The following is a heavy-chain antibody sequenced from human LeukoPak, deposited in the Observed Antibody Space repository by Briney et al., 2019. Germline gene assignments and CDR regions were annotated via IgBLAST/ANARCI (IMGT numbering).Heavy chain of an antibody. CDR1: RFTFSACA. CDR3: AKVPQWLVLAYNWFDP. Sequence: PGGALRLSCAPSRFTFSACAMSWVREAPGKGLEWVSAISGSGGSTYHADTVKGRFTISRDNSKNTLSLKMNSLRAEDTAVYYCAKVPQWLVLAYNWFDPWGQGTLVTVSS. CDR2: ISGSGGST. D-gene: IGHD6-19*01. J-gene: IGHJ5*02. V-gene: IGHV3-23*01.